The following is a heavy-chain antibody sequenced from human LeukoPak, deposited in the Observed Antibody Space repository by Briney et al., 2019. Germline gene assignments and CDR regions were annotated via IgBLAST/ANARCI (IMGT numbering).Heavy chain of an antibody. J-gene: IGHJ4*02. CDR3: ARRHVRGGGLDY. Sequence: SETLSLTCTVSGGPLSSYYWSWIRQPPGKGPPWIGYMYYSGSTNYNPSLKSRVTISVDTSKNQFSLKLSSVTAADTAVYYCARRHVRGGGLDYWGQGTLVTVSS. CDR1: GGPLSSYY. V-gene: IGHV4-59*08. CDR2: MYYSGST. D-gene: IGHD3-10*02.